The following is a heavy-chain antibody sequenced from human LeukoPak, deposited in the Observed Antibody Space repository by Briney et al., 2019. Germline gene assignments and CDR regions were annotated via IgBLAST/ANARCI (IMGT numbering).Heavy chain of an antibody. CDR1: GYTFTGYY. D-gene: IGHD3-22*01. Sequence: ASVKVSCKASGYTFTGYYMHWVRQAPGQGLEWMGWINPNSGGTNYAQKFQGRVTMTRDTSISTAYMELSRLRSDDTAVYYCAREGRYYYDSSGHKWFDPWGQGTLVTVSS. CDR2: INPNSGGT. CDR3: AREGRYYYDSSGHKWFDP. V-gene: IGHV1-2*02. J-gene: IGHJ5*02.